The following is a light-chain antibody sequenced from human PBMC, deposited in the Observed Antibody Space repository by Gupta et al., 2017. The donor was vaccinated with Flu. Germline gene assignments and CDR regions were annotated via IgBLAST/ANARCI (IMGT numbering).Light chain of an antibody. CDR2: DDG. CDR3: QVWDSSSDHRVV. J-gene: IGLJ2*01. Sequence: QTSSITCGGSNIGGKSEHCYQQKPGRAPALFVYDDGDRPSGTPGRFSGSNSGNTTTLTISRVEAGDEADYYCQVWDSSSDHRVVFGGGTKLTVL. CDR1: NIGGKS. V-gene: IGLV3-21*02.